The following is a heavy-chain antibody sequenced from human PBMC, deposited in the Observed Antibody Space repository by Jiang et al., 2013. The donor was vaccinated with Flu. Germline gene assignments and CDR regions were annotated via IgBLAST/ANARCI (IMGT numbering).Heavy chain of an antibody. Sequence: EWVGRTRNKANSYTTEYAASVKGRFTISRDDSKNSLYLQMNSLKTEDTAVYYCARDTRGDYVLDYWGQGTLVTVSS. CDR2: TRNKANSYTT. D-gene: IGHD4-17*01. V-gene: IGHV3-72*01. J-gene: IGHJ4*02. CDR3: ARDTRGDYVLDY.